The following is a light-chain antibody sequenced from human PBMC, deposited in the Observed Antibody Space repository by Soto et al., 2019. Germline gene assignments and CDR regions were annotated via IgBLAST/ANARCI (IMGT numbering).Light chain of an antibody. Sequence: DIQMTQSPSTLSASVGDRVTITCRASQSISSWLAWYQQKPGTAPNLLIYKASTLQSGVPSRFSGSGSGTEFTLTISCLQPDGSETYYGQQYNDNWTFGQGTKVEIK. CDR1: QSISSW. J-gene: IGKJ1*01. CDR3: QQYNDNWT. CDR2: KAS. V-gene: IGKV1-5*03.